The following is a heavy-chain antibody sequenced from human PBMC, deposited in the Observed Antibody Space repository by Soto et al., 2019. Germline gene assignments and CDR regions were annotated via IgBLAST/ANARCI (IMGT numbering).Heavy chain of an antibody. D-gene: IGHD6-19*01. Sequence: EAQLVESGGGLVQPGGSLRLSCAASGFTFSSYSMNWVRQAPGKGLEWISYISSSSSTIYYADSVQGRFTISRDNARNPLYLQMNSLRDEDTAMNYCARHAPPGWHFDYWGQGALVTVSS. CDR1: GFTFSSYS. J-gene: IGHJ4*02. CDR3: ARHAPPGWHFDY. CDR2: ISSSSSTI. V-gene: IGHV3-48*02.